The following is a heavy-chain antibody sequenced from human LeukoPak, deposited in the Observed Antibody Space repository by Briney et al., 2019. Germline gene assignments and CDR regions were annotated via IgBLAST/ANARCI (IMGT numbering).Heavy chain of an antibody. CDR2: IYPGDSAT. V-gene: IGHV5-51*01. CDR1: GYSFPSYW. Sequence: GESLKISCKGSGYSFPSYWIAWVRQMPGKGLEWMGIIYPGDSATKYSPSFQGQVTVSADKSISTAYLQWSSLKASDTAMYYCARQNWGVDYWGQGTLVTVSS. CDR3: ARQNWGVDY. D-gene: IGHD7-27*01. J-gene: IGHJ4*02.